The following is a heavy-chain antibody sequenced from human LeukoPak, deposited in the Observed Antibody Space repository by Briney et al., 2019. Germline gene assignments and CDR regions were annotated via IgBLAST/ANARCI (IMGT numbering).Heavy chain of an antibody. V-gene: IGHV7-4-1*02. Sequence: ASVKVSCKASGYTFTSYAMSWVRQAPGQGLEWMGWINTNTGNPTYAQGFTGRFVFSLDTSVSTAYLQISSLKAEDTAVYYCASGLIAAAGTRSDYWSQGTLVTVSS. D-gene: IGHD6-13*01. CDR1: GYTFTSYA. CDR2: INTNTGNP. CDR3: ASGLIAAAGTRSDY. J-gene: IGHJ4*02.